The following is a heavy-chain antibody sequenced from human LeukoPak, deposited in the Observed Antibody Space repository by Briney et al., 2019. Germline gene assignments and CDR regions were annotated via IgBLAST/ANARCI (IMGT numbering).Heavy chain of an antibody. CDR2: INHSGST. V-gene: IGHV4-34*01. Sequence: SETLSLTCAVYGGSFSGYYWSWIRQPPGKGLEWIGEINHSGSTNYNPSLKSRVTISVDTSKNQFSLKLSSVTAADTAVYYCARLRVIFWGFGIWGQGTMVTVSS. D-gene: IGHD3-16*01. J-gene: IGHJ3*02. CDR3: ARLRVIFWGFGI. CDR1: GGSFSGYY.